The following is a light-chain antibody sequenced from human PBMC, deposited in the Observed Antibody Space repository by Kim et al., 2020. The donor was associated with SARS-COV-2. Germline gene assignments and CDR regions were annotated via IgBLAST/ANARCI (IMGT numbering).Light chain of an antibody. J-gene: IGLJ1*01. Sequence: QSALTQPASVSGSPGQSITISCTGTSSNVGGYNYVSWYQQHPGRAPKLMIYDVSKRPSGVSDRFSGSKSGNTASLTISGLQAEDEADYYCSSYTSGSTYVFGAGTKLTVL. V-gene: IGLV2-14*03. CDR3: SSYTSGSTYV. CDR2: DVS. CDR1: SSNVGGYNY.